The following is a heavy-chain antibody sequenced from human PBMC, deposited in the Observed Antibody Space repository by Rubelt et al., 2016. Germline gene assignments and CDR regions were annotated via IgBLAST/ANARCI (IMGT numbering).Heavy chain of an antibody. CDR1: GDSVSTNRIA. CDR2: TYYSSQWYY. J-gene: IGHJ4*02. CDR3: ARIVGGTVDY. D-gene: IGHD1-26*01. Sequence: QVQLQQSGPGLVKPSQTLSLTCAISGDSVSTNRIAWNWIRQSPSRGLEWLGRTYYSSQWYYDYAVSVKSRITINPDTSRNQFSLQLNSVTPEDTAVYYCARIVGGTVDYWGQGTLVTVSS. V-gene: IGHV6-1*01.